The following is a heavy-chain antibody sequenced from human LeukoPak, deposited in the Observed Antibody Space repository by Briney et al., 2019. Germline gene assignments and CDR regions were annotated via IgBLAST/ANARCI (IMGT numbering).Heavy chain of an antibody. Sequence: GGSLRLSCATSGFTFSSYAMSWVRQAPGKGLEWVSAISGSGGSTYYADSVKGRFTISRDNSKNTLYLQMNSLRAEDTAVYYCAKRRGLELLYYYYMDVWGKGTTVTVSS. CDR1: GFTFSSYA. CDR3: AKRRGLELLYYYYMDV. CDR2: ISGSGGST. D-gene: IGHD1-7*01. V-gene: IGHV3-23*01. J-gene: IGHJ6*03.